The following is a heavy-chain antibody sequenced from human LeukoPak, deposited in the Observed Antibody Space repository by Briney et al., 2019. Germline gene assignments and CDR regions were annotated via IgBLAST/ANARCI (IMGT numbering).Heavy chain of an antibody. CDR1: GFTFSSLA. D-gene: IGHD3-10*01. Sequence: PGGSLRLSCTASGFTFSSLAMTWVRQAPGKGLEWVSAISGSGGSTYYADSVKGRFTISRDNSKNTLYLQMNSLRAEDTAVYYCAKAPFRGAPYYFDYWGQGTLVTVSS. V-gene: IGHV3-23*01. CDR2: ISGSGGST. CDR3: AKAPFRGAPYYFDY. J-gene: IGHJ4*02.